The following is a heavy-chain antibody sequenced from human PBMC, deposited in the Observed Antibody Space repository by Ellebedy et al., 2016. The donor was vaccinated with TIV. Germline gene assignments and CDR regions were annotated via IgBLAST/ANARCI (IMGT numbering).Heavy chain of an antibody. J-gene: IGHJ4*02. CDR3: ARSRNGYGPPLDY. V-gene: IGHV6-1*01. CDR2: TYYRSKWYN. Sequence: SQTFSLTCAISGDSVSSIRGAWNWIRQSPSGGLEWLGRTYYRSKWYNEYAVSVQSRITINPDTSKNQFSLQLTSVTPEDTAFYSCARSRNGYGPPLDYWGQGTLVTVSS. D-gene: IGHD1-1*01. CDR1: GDSVSSIRGA.